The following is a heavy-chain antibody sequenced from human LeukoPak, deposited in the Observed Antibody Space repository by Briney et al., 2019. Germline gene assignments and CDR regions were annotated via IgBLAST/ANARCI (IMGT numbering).Heavy chain of an antibody. CDR1: GYTFTSYY. CDR3: ARESGDCGGDCYWDY. V-gene: IGHV1-46*01. Sequence: ASVKVSCEASGYTFTSYYMHWVRQAPGQGLEWMGIINPSGGSTSYAQKFQGRVTMTRDMSTSTVYMELSSLRSEDTAVYYCARESGDCGGDCYWDYWGQGTLVTVSS. D-gene: IGHD2-21*02. CDR2: INPSGGST. J-gene: IGHJ4*02.